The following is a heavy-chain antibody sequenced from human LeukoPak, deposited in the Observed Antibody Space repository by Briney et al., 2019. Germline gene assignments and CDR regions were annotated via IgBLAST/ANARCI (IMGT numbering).Heavy chain of an antibody. D-gene: IGHD5-18*01. J-gene: IGHJ4*02. CDR1: GFSFSNYG. CDR2: ITGHGDIT. V-gene: IGHV3-23*01. Sequence: PGGSLRLSCAASGFSFSNYGMNWVRQAPGKGLEWVSGITGHGDITHYADSVKGRFTISRDNSRNTVYLQMNSLRAEDTAVYYCANDLGWIQLNLGRGQGTLVTVSS. CDR3: ANDLGWIQLNLG.